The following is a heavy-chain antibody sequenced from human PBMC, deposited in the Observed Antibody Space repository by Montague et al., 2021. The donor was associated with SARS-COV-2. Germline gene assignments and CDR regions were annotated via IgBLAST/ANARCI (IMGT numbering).Heavy chain of an antibody. Sequence: SETLSLTCTVSCGSISTYYWSWIRQPPGKGREWVGVIFYNGSTKYNPSLKRRGSISLDTSKNQFSLKLSSGTAADTAAYYCAGHDAWAYCGDECYRGWFDPWGKGTLVTVSS. V-gene: IGHV4-59*03. CDR3: AGHDAWAYCGDECYRGWFDP. CDR1: CGSISTYY. D-gene: IGHD2-21*01. J-gene: IGHJ5*02. CDR2: IFYNGST.